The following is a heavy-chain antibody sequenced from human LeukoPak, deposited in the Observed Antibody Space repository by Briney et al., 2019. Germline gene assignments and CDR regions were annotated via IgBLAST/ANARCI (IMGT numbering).Heavy chain of an antibody. CDR1: GFTFSSYG. CDR3: AKLGFLYDDAFDI. V-gene: IGHV3-30*02. Sequence: PGGSLGLSCAASGFTFSSYGMHWVRQAPGKGLEWVAFIRYDGSNKYYADSVKGRFTISRDNSKNTLYLQMNSLRAEDTAVYYCAKLGFLYDDAFDIWGQGTMVIVSS. J-gene: IGHJ3*02. D-gene: IGHD2-2*02. CDR2: IRYDGSNK.